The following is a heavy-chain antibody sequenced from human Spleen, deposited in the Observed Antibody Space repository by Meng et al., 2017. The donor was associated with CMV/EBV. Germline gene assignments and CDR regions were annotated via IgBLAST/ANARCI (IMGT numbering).Heavy chain of an antibody. Sequence: GESLKISCAASGFTFSSYAMSWVRQAPGKGLEWVSAISGSGGSTYYADSVKGWFTISRDNSKNTLYLQMNSLRAEDTAVYYCARDNFRVNGFDIWGQGTMVTVSS. CDR2: ISGSGGST. CDR3: ARDNFRVNGFDI. CDR1: GFTFSSYA. D-gene: IGHD4-23*01. V-gene: IGHV3-23*01. J-gene: IGHJ3*02.